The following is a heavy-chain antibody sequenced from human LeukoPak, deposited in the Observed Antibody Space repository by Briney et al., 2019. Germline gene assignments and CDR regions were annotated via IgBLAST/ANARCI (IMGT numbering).Heavy chain of an antibody. D-gene: IGHD3-10*01. Sequence: PGRTLRLSCAASGFTFSSYSMYWVRQAPGKGLEWVAVISYDGSKKYYADSVKGRFTISRDNSKYTLFLQMNSLRAEDTAVYYCPRDVGSSNYFDYWGQGTLVTVAA. CDR3: PRDVGSSNYFDY. CDR1: GFTFSSYS. V-gene: IGHV3-30*04. CDR2: ISYDGSKK. J-gene: IGHJ4*02.